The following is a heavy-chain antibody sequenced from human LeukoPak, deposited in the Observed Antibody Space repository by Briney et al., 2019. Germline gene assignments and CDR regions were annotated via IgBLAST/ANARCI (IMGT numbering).Heavy chain of an antibody. CDR2: INPNSGGT. CDR1: GYTFTGYY. Sequence: ASVKVSCKASGYTFTGYYMHWVRQAPGQGLEWMGWINPNSGGTNYAQKFQGWVTMTRDTSISTAYMELSRLRSDDTAVYYCARGGILTGWPRWYFDYWGQGTLVTVSS. CDR3: ARGGILTGWPRWYFDY. D-gene: IGHD3-9*01. V-gene: IGHV1-2*04. J-gene: IGHJ4*02.